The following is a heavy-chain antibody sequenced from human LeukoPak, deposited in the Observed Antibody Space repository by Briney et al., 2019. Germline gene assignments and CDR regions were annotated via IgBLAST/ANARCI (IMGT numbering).Heavy chain of an antibody. D-gene: IGHD6-13*01. CDR1: GGPISSDTFY. CDR3: ARLAAVGAGLDY. Sequence: SETLSLTCTVSGGPISSDTFYWGWIRQSPGKGLEWIGSIYYSGSTFYNPSLKSRVTISVDTSKNQFSLKLSSVTAADTAVYYCARLAAVGAGLDYWGQGTLVTVSS. J-gene: IGHJ4*02. V-gene: IGHV4-39*01. CDR2: IYYSGST.